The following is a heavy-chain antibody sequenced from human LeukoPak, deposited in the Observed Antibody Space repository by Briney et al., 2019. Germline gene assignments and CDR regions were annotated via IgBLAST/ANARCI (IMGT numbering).Heavy chain of an antibody. V-gene: IGHV3-30*14. CDR1: GFTFSSYA. CDR2: ISYDGSNK. Sequence: GGSLRLSCAASGFTFSSYAMHWVRQAPGKGLEWVAVISYDGSNKYYADSVKGRFTISRDNSKNTLYLQMNSLRAEDTAVYYCARDHGLHYWGQGTLVTVSS. D-gene: IGHD3/OR15-3a*01. CDR3: ARDHGLHY. J-gene: IGHJ4*02.